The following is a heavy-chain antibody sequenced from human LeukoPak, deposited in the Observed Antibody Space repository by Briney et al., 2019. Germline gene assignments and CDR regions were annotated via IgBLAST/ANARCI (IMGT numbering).Heavy chain of an antibody. D-gene: IGHD6-13*01. V-gene: IGHV1-46*01. CDR2: INPSGGST. CDR3: ARFLAAAGTFDY. CDR1: GYTFTSYY. Sequence: ASAEVSCKASGYTFTSYYMHWVRQAPGQGLEWMGIINPSGGSTSYAQKFQGRVTMTRDMSTSTVYMELSSLRSEDTAVYYCARFLAAAGTFDYWGQGTLVTVSS. J-gene: IGHJ4*02.